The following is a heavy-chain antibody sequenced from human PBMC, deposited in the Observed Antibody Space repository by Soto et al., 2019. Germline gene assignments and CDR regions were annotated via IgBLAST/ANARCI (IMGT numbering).Heavy chain of an antibody. CDR2: ISGSGGST. V-gene: IGHV3-23*01. Sequence: GGSLRLSCAASGFTFSSYAMSWVRQAPGKGLEWVSAISGSGGSTYYADSVKGRFTISRDNSKNTLYLQMNSLRAEDTAVYYCVAHSRGSGSGSYYPSFDYWGQGTLVTVS. CDR3: VAHSRGSGSGSYYPSFDY. J-gene: IGHJ4*02. D-gene: IGHD3-10*01. CDR1: GFTFSSYA.